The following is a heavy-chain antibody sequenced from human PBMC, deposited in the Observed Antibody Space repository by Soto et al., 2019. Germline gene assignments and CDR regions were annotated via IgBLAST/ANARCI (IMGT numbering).Heavy chain of an antibody. V-gene: IGHV1-69*12. D-gene: IGHD6-13*01. Sequence: QVQLVQSGAEVKKPGSSVKVSCKASGGTFSSYVISWVRQAPGRGLEWMGGIIPLFGTAHYTQKFQGRVTSTADESTSTAYMELSSLRSDDTAVYFCAREGSNWPYFDYWGQGTLVTVSS. CDR1: GGTFSSYV. CDR2: IIPLFGTA. CDR3: AREGSNWPYFDY. J-gene: IGHJ4*02.